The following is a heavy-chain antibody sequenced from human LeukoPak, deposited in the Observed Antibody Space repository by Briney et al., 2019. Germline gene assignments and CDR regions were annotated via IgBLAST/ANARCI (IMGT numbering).Heavy chain of an antibody. J-gene: IGHJ6*03. V-gene: IGHV4-59*01. CDR2: ISPSGST. D-gene: IGHD1-20*01. CDR1: GGSITSYY. Sequence: SETLSLTCTVSGGSITSYYWSWIRQPPGKGLEWIGYISPSGSTNYNPSLKSRVTISVDTSKNQFSLKLSSVTAADTAVYYCARDLGITGTDYYYYMDVWGKGTTVTVSS. CDR3: ARDLGITGTDYYYYMDV.